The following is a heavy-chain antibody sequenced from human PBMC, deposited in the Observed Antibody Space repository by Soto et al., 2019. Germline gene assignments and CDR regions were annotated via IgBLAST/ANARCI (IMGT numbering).Heavy chain of an antibody. CDR2: ISAYNGNT. V-gene: IGHV1-18*01. CDR1: GYSLTSYG. D-gene: IGHD3-10*01. J-gene: IGHJ4*02. CDR3: ARDYYGSGSYYLYDC. Sequence: GASVRVSCKASGYSLTSYGISWVRQAPGQGLEWMGWISAYNGNTNYAQKLQGRVTMTTDTSTSTAYMELRSLRSDDTAVYYCARDYYGSGSYYLYDCWGQGTLVTV.